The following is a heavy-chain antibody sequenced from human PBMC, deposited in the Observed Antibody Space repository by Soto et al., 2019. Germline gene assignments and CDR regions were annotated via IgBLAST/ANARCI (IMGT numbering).Heavy chain of an antibody. D-gene: IGHD2-8*01. CDR1: GGSISSSSYY. CDR3: ARRGYYAISASDI. V-gene: IGHV4-39*01. Sequence: QLQLQESGPGLVKPSETLSHTCTVSGGSISSSSYYWGLIRQPPGKGLEWIGSNSGSTYYNPSLKSRVTISVDTSKNQFSLKLSSVTAADTAVYYCARRGYYAISASDIWGQGTMVSVSS. J-gene: IGHJ3*02. CDR2: NSGST.